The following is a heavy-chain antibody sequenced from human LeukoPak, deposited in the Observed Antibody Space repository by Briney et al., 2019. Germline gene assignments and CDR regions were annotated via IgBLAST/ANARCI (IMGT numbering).Heavy chain of an antibody. J-gene: IGHJ5*02. V-gene: IGHV4-4*07. Sequence: PSETLSLTCTVSGGSTTSYYWNWIRQPAGEGLEWVGRIYANGSTNYNPSLQSRVTMSIDTSKNQFSLEMTSVTAADTAVYYCARGVDTAVVSGGYNFFAPWGQEILVTVSS. CDR2: IYANGST. CDR3: ARGVDTAVVSGGYNFFAP. CDR1: GGSTTSYY. D-gene: IGHD5-18*01.